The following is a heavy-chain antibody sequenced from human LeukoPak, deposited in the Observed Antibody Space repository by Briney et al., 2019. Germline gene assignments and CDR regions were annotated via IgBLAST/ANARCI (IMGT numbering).Heavy chain of an antibody. J-gene: IGHJ4*02. CDR3: ARDGVAGTYYFDY. Sequence: ASVKVSCKASGYTFTGYYMHWVRQAPGQGLEWMGIINPSGGSTSYPQKFQGRVTMTRDTSTSTAYMELSSLRSEDTAVYFCARDGVAGTYYFDYWGQGTLVTVSS. CDR1: GYTFTGYY. D-gene: IGHD6-19*01. CDR2: INPSGGST. V-gene: IGHV1-46*01.